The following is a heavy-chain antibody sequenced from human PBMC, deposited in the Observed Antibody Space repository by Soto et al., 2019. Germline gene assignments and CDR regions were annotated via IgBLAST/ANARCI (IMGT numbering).Heavy chain of an antibody. V-gene: IGHV1-18*04. CDR2: ISAYNGNT. CDR3: ARGRDLTLYYGMDV. Sequence: GASVKVSCKASGYTFTSYGINWVRQAPGQGLEWMGWISAYNGNTNYAQKLQGRATMTTDTSTSTAYMELRSLRSDDTAVYYCARGRDLTLYYGMDVWGQGTTVTVSS. J-gene: IGHJ6*02. CDR1: GYTFTSYG.